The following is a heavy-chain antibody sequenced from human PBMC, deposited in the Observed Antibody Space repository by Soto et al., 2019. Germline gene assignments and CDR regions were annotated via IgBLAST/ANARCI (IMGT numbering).Heavy chain of an antibody. CDR2: SGGGGGTT. CDR3: ARDWTGNTCPCLDV. J-gene: IGHJ6*02. Sequence: EVQLWESGGGLVQPGGSLRLSCAASGFTFSNYALTWVRQSPGKGLEWVSTSGGGGGTTYYADSVKGRFTISRDNSKNTLSLQMSSLRVEDTAIYYCARDWTGNTCPCLDVWGQGTTVSVS. D-gene: IGHD2-8*02. CDR1: GFTFSNYA. V-gene: IGHV3-23*01.